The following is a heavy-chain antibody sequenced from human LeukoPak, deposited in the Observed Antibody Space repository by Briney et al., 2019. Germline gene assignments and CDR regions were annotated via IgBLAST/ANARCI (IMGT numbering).Heavy chain of an antibody. V-gene: IGHV1-46*01. Sequence: ASVKVSCTVSGYSLTDLSMHWVRQAPGQGLEWMGIINPSGGSTSYAQKFQSRVTMTRDMSTSTVYMELSSLRSEDTAVYYCARDFFGSTTPSRPGAFDIWGQGTMVTVSS. CDR2: INPSGGST. CDR3: ARDFFGSTTPSRPGAFDI. D-gene: IGHD2-15*01. CDR1: GYSLTDLS. J-gene: IGHJ3*02.